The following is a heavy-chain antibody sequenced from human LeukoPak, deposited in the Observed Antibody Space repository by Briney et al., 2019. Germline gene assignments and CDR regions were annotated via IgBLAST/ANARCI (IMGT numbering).Heavy chain of an antibody. CDR2: ISYDGSNK. D-gene: IGHD6-19*01. J-gene: IGHJ4*02. Sequence: GGSLRLSCAASGFTFSSYAMHWVRQAPGKGLEWVAVISYDGSNKYYADSVKGRFTISRDNSKNTLYLQMNSLRAEDTAVYYCAKGGTRSGWYLYYFDYWGQGTLVTVSS. CDR1: GFTFSSYA. V-gene: IGHV3-30-3*01. CDR3: AKGGTRSGWYLYYFDY.